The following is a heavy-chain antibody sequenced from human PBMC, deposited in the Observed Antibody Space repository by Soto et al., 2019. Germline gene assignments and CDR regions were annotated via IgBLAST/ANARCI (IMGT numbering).Heavy chain of an antibody. D-gene: IGHD6-13*01. CDR1: GDSVSSNSAA. CDR2: TYYRTRWYY. CDR3: ARALSSSSDAFDI. J-gene: IGHJ3*02. V-gene: IGHV6-1*01. Sequence: PSQTLSLTCVTSGDSVSSNSAAWNWIRQSPSRGLEWLGRTYYRTRWYYDYAVSVRSRITINPDTSKNQFSLQLNSVTPEDTAVYYCARALSSSSDAFDIWGQGTMVTVSS.